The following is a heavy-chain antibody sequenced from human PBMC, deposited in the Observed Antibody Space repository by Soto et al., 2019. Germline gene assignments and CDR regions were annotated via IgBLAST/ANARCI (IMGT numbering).Heavy chain of an antibody. CDR1: GFTFTSSA. CDR3: AAGPTKMGTIDY. Sequence: QMQLVQSGPEVKKPGTSVKVSCKASGFTFTSSAVQWVRQARGQRLEWIGWIVVGSGNTNYAQKFQERVTITRDMSTSTAYMELSSLRSEDTAVYYCAAGPTKMGTIDYWGQGTLVTVSS. J-gene: IGHJ4*02. CDR2: IVVGSGNT. D-gene: IGHD2-2*01. V-gene: IGHV1-58*01.